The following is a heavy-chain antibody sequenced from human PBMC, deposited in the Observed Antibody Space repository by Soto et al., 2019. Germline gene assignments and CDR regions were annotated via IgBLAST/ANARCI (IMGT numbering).Heavy chain of an antibody. CDR1: GGSFTSNNW. CDR2: IYRTGST. D-gene: IGHD1-7*01. Sequence: QVQLQESGPGLVKPSGTLSLTCAVSGGSFTSNNWWTWGRQPPGQGLEWIGEIYRTGSTNYNPPLKRRVTISRDKSESQFSLKVTSLTAADPAVYYCASRDPGTSVDYWGQGTLVTVSS. V-gene: IGHV4-4*02. J-gene: IGHJ4*02. CDR3: ASRDPGTSVDY.